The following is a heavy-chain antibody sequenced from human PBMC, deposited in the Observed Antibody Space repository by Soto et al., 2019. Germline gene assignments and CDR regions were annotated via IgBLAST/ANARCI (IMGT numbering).Heavy chain of an antibody. J-gene: IGHJ5*02. CDR2: ISYDGSNK. CDR1: GFTFSSYA. V-gene: IGHV3-30-3*01. D-gene: IGHD6-13*01. Sequence: QVQLVESGGGVVQPGRSLRLSCAASGFTFSSYAMHWVRQAPDKGLEWVAVISYDGSNKYYADSVKGRFTISRDNSKNTLYLQMNSLRAEDTAVYYCARSGYSSSWYKWFDPWGQGTLVTVSS. CDR3: ARSGYSSSWYKWFDP.